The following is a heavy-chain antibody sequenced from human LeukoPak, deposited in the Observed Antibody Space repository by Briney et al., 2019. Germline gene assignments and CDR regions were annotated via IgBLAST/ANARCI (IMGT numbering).Heavy chain of an antibody. CDR3: ARGLRGGHYYDRSGYYAY. CDR2: IIPIFGTA. J-gene: IGHJ4*02. V-gene: IGHV1-69*13. CDR1: GGSFSNYA. Sequence: SVKVSCKASGGSFSNYAFSWVRQAPGQGLEWMGGIIPIFGTADYAQKFQGRVTITADESTSTAYMELSSLRSEDTAVYYCARGLRGGHYYDRSGYYAYWGQGTLVTVSS. D-gene: IGHD3-22*01.